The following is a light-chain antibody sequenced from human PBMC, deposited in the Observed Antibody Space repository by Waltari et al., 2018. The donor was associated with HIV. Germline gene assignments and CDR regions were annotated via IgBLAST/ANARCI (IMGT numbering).Light chain of an antibody. J-gene: IGKJ5*01. CDR2: GAS. Sequence: DIQLTQSPSSLSAYVGDSVTITCRASQSISRYLNWYQQTQEKAPTLLIYGASTLQTGVPSRFSGSGSGTDFTLTINSLQRDDFATYFCQQSYTTPSITFGQGTRLEIK. CDR3: QQSYTTPSIT. CDR1: QSISRY. V-gene: IGKV1-39*01.